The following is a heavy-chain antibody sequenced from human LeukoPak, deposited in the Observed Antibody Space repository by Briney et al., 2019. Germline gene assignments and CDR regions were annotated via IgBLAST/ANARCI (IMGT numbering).Heavy chain of an antibody. D-gene: IGHD3-10*01. CDR2: IYYSGST. CDR3: ARPRLRMVRGVMFDP. J-gene: IGHJ5*02. CDR1: GGSFSGYY. V-gene: IGHV4-59*12. Sequence: SETLSLTCAVYGGSFSGYYWSWIRQPPGKGLEWIGYIYYSGSTNYNPSLKSRVTISVDTSKNQFSLKLSSVTAADTAVYYCARPRLRMVRGVMFDPWGQGTLVTVSS.